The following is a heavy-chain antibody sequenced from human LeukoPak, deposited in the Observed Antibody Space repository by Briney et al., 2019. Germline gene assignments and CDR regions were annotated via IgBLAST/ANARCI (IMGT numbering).Heavy chain of an antibody. Sequence: GGSLRLSCATSGFTFSNYWMHWVRQAPGKGLVWVSRINTDGSSTSYVDSVKGRFTISRDNSKNTLYLQMNSLRAEDTAVYYCAKNPPISPHAWGQGTLVTVSS. CDR2: INTDGSST. V-gene: IGHV3-74*01. J-gene: IGHJ4*02. CDR1: GFTFSNYW. CDR3: AKNPPISPHA.